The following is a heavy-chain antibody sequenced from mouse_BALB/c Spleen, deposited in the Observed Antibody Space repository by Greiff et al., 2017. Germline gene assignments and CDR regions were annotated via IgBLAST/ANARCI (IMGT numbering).Heavy chain of an antibody. CDR1: GFNIKDTY. V-gene: IGHV14-3*02. J-gene: IGHJ4*01. D-gene: IGHD2-4*01. Sequence: VQLKQSGAELVKPGASVKLSCTASGFNIKDTYMHWVKQRPEQGLEWIGRIDPANGNTKYDPKFQGKATITADTSSNTAYLQLSSLTSEDTAVYYCARRGNYDPPYYAMDYWGQGTSVTVSS. CDR3: ARRGNYDPPYYAMDY. CDR2: IDPANGNT.